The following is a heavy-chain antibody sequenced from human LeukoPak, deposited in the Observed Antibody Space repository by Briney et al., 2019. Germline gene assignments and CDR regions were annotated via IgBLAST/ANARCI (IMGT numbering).Heavy chain of an antibody. Sequence: GASVKVSCKASGYTFTSYDITWVRQAPGQGLEWMGWINPNSGGTNYAQKFQGRVTMTRDTSISTAYMELSRLRSDDTAVYYCARGRPYIVVVPAAIPLIWFDHWGQGTLVTVSS. J-gene: IGHJ5*02. V-gene: IGHV1-2*02. CDR3: ARGRPYIVVVPAAIPLIWFDH. CDR2: INPNSGGT. CDR1: GYTFTSYD. D-gene: IGHD2-2*01.